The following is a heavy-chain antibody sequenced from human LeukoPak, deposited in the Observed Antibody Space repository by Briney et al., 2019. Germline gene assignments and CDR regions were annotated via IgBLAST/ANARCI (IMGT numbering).Heavy chain of an antibody. CDR1: GYTFTCYY. J-gene: IGHJ4*02. V-gene: IGHV1-2*02. CDR2: INPNSGGT. Sequence: ASVKVSCKASGYTFTCYYMHWVRQAPGQGLEWRGWINPNSGGTNYAQKFQGRVTMTRDTSISTAYMELSRLRSDDTAVYYCARDADSSDSFEYWGQGTLVTVSS. D-gene: IGHD3-22*01. CDR3: ARDADSSDSFEY.